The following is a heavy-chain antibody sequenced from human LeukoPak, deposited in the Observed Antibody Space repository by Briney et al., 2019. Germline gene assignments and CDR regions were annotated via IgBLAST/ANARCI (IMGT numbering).Heavy chain of an antibody. Sequence: SETLSLTCTVSGGSISSYYWSWIRQPPGKGLEWIGYIYTSGSTNYNPSLKSRVTMSVDTSKNQFSLKLSSVTAADTAVYYCARPYGSGSYYNPWGQGTLVTVSS. CDR1: GGSISSYY. CDR2: IYTSGST. V-gene: IGHV4-4*08. CDR3: ARPYGSGSYYNP. J-gene: IGHJ5*02. D-gene: IGHD3-10*01.